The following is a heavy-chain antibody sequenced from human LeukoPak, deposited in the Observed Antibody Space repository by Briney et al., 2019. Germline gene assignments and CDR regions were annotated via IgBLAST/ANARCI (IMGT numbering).Heavy chain of an antibody. CDR2: LNAGNGNT. Sequence: GASVKVSCKASGYIFTTYTMHWVRQAPGQRLEWMGWLNAGNGNTKYSQKFQGRVTITRDTSASTAYMELSSLRSEDTAVYYCARLKLDTDGYDSHFDYWGQGTLVTVSS. D-gene: IGHD5-12*01. J-gene: IGHJ4*02. CDR1: GYIFTTYT. CDR3: ARLKLDTDGYDSHFDY. V-gene: IGHV1-3*01.